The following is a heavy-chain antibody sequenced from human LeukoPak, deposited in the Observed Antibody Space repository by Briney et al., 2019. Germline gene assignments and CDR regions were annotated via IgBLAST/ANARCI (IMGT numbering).Heavy chain of an antibody. D-gene: IGHD6-6*01. CDR3: AKDGHEAARFPAPFDY. J-gene: IGHJ4*02. Sequence: PGGSLRLSCAASGFTFSSYAMSWVRQAPGKGLEWVSAISGSGGSTYYADSVKGRFTISRDNSKNTLYLQMNSLRAEDTAVYYCAKDGHEAARFPAPFDYWGQGALVTVSS. V-gene: IGHV3-23*01. CDR1: GFTFSSYA. CDR2: ISGSGGST.